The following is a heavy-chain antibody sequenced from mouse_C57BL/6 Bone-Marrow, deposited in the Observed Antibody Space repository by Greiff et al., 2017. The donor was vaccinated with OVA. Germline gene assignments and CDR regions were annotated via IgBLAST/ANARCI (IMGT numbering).Heavy chain of an antibody. Sequence: EVQLVESEGGLVQPGSSMKLSCTASGFTFSDYYMAWVRQVPEKGLEWVANINYDGSSTYYLDSLKSRFIISRDNAKNILYLQMSSLKSEDTATYYCARDPAIYDGFWYFDVWGTGTTVTVSS. D-gene: IGHD2-3*01. CDR2: INYDGSST. V-gene: IGHV5-16*01. CDR1: GFTFSDYY. J-gene: IGHJ1*03. CDR3: ARDPAIYDGFWYFDV.